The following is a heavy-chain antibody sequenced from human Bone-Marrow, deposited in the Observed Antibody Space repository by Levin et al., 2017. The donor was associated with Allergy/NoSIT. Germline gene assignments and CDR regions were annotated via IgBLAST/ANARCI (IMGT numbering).Heavy chain of an antibody. Sequence: ASVKVSCQTSGYIFTNYPIHWVRQAPGQGLEWVGWINTNNGSTRYSPKLQGRLTITRDTIATTAYMHLTRLRSEDTAVYYCATTAFDYWGRGTLVTVS. CDR1: GYIFTNYP. CDR2: INTNNGST. J-gene: IGHJ4*02. CDR3: ATTAFDY. V-gene: IGHV1-3*04.